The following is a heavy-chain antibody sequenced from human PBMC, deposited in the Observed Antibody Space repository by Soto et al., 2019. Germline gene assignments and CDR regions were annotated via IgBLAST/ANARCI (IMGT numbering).Heavy chain of an antibody. D-gene: IGHD3-22*01. CDR1: GFTFSTYS. V-gene: IGHV3-48*01. CDR3: ARDRTFTPTYYYDNSVFD. J-gene: IGHJ4*02. CDR2: ISRSSDTI. Sequence: GGSLRLSCAASGFTFSTYSMNWVRQAPGKGPEWVSYISRSSDTIYYADSVKGRFTISRDNAKNSLYLQMNSLRGEDTAVYYCARDRTFTPTYYYDNSVFDWGQGTLVTVSS.